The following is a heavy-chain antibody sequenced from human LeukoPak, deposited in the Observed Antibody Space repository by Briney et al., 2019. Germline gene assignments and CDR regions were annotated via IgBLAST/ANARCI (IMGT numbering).Heavy chain of an antibody. CDR1: GYTFTGYY. CDR3: ARANGSGSYYPFDY. CDR2: INPNSGGT. Sequence: ASVKVSCKASGYTFTGYYMHWVRQAPGQGLEWMGWINPNSGGTNYAQKFQGRVNMTRDTSISTAYMELSRLRSDDTAVYYCARANGSGSYYPFDYWGQGTLVTVSS. D-gene: IGHD3-10*01. V-gene: IGHV1-2*02. J-gene: IGHJ4*02.